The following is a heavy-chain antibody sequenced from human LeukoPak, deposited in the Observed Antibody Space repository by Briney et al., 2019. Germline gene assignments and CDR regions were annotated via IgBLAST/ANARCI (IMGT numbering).Heavy chain of an antibody. CDR3: ARVGYYDFYSIDY. CDR2: INHSGST. V-gene: IGHV4-34*01. CDR1: GGSFSGYY. D-gene: IGHD3-3*01. J-gene: IGHJ4*02. Sequence: SETLSLTCAVYGGSFSGYYWSWIRQPPGKGLEWIGEINHSGSTNYNPSLKSRVTISVDTSKNQFSLKLSSVTAEDTAVYYCARVGYYDFYSIDYWGQGTLVTVSS.